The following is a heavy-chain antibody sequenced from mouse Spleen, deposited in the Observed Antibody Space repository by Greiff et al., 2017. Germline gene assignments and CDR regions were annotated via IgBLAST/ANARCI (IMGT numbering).Heavy chain of an antibody. D-gene: IGHD2-12*01. Sequence: VQLQQSGPELVKPGASVKISCKASGYSFTGYYMNWVKQSPEKSLEWIGEINPSTGGTTYNQKFKAKATLTVDKSSSTAYMQLKSLTSEDSAVYYCARHYSYYSYDPRFAYWGQGTLVTVSA. CDR3: ARHYSYYSYDPRFAY. CDR2: INPSTGGT. V-gene: IGHV1-42*01. J-gene: IGHJ3*01. CDR1: GYSFTGYY.